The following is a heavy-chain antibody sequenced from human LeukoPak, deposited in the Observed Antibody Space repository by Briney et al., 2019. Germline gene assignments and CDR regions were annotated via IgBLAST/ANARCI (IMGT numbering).Heavy chain of an antibody. Sequence: ASVKVSCKASGYTFTSYDINWVRQATGQGLEWMGWMNPNSGNTGYAQKFQGRVTMTRNTSISTAYMELSSLRSEDTAVYYCATADIVVVPAAKPDRLYYYYYYMDVWGKGTTVTVSS. D-gene: IGHD2-2*02. V-gene: IGHV1-8*01. CDR1: GYTFTSYD. CDR3: ATADIVVVPAAKPDRLYYYYYYMDV. J-gene: IGHJ6*03. CDR2: MNPNSGNT.